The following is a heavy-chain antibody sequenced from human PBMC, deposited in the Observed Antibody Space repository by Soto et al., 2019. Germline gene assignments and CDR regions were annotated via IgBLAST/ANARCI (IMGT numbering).Heavy chain of an antibody. CDR3: ARDWITGTPRWFDP. J-gene: IGHJ5*02. CDR2: ISAYNGNT. D-gene: IGHD1-7*01. CDR1: GYTFSNYG. Sequence: ASVKVSCKASGYTFSNYGISWVRQAPGQGREWMGWISAYNGNTNYAQKLQGRVTMTTDTSTSTAYMELRSLRYDDTAVYCCARDWITGTPRWFDPWGQGTLVTVSS. V-gene: IGHV1-18*01.